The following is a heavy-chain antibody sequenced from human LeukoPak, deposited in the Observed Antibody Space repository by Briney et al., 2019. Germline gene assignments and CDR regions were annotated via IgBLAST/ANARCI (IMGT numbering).Heavy chain of an antibody. CDR2: ISGSGGST. CDR1: GFTFSSYA. V-gene: IGHV3-23*01. Sequence: HAGGSLRLSCAASGFTFSSYAMSWVRQAPGKGLEWVSAISGSGGSTYYADSVKGRFTISRDNSRNTLYLQMNSLTAEDTALYYCAKDDYMDVWGKGTTVTISS. CDR3: AKDDYMDV. J-gene: IGHJ6*03.